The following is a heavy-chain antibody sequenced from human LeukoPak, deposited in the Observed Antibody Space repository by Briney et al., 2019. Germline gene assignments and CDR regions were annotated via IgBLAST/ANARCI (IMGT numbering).Heavy chain of an antibody. J-gene: IGHJ1*01. V-gene: IGHV3-30*02. D-gene: IGHD2-15*01. CDR3: ARGVVVVVAATGEAEYFQH. Sequence: GGSLRLSCVASGFTFSSYGMHWVRQAPGKGLEWVAFIWYDGSNKYYADSVKGRFTISRDNSKNTLSLQMSSLRPDDTAVYYCARGVVVVVAATGEAEYFQHWGQGTLVTVS. CDR1: GFTFSSYG. CDR2: IWYDGSNK.